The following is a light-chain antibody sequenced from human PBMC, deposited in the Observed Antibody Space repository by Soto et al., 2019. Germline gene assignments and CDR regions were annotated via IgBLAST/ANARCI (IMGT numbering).Light chain of an antibody. CDR3: QQSYTLPYT. J-gene: IGKJ2*01. CDR1: QSISTY. Sequence: DIQMPQSPSSLPASVGDRVTLTCRASQSISTYLNWYQQKPGKAPKLLIYAASSLQSGVPSRLSGSGSGTEFTLTISSLQPEDFATYYCQQSYTLPYTFGQGTKLDIK. CDR2: AAS. V-gene: IGKV1-39*01.